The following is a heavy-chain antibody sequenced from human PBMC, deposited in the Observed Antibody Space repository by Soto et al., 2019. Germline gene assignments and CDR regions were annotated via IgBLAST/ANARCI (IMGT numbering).Heavy chain of an antibody. J-gene: IGHJ4*02. CDR1: GYTFTSDG. V-gene: IGHV1-18*01. D-gene: IGHD1-1*01. CDR3: ARGRYGDY. Sequence: QVHLVQSGAEVKKHGASVKFSCKASGYTFTSDGITWVRQAPGQGLEWMGWISAHNGNTDYAQKLQGRVIVTRDTSTSTAYMELRSLISDDTAVYYCARGRYGDYWGQGALVTVSS. CDR2: ISAHNGNT.